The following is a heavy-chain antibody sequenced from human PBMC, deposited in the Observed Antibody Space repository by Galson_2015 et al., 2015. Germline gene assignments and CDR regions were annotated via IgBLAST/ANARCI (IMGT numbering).Heavy chain of an antibody. D-gene: IGHD1-7*01. CDR1: GYTFTSYD. V-gene: IGHV1-8*01. J-gene: IGHJ5*02. CDR2: MNPNSGNT. Sequence: SVKVSCKASGYTFTSYDINWVRQATGQGLEWMGWMNPNSGNTGYAQKFQGRVTMTRNTSISTAYMELSSLRSEDTAVYYCAKDNCNYVNWFDPWGQGTLVTVSS. CDR3: AKDNCNYVNWFDP.